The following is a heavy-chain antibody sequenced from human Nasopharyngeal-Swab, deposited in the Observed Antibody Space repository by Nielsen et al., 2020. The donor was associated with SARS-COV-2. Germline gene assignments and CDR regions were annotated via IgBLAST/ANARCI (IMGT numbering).Heavy chain of an antibody. V-gene: IGHV3-7*03. CDR1: GFSMSQFW. J-gene: IGHJ4*02. Sequence: GESLKISCAASGFSMSQFWMGWVRQAPGKGLEWVLNINEDGSEKYSVDSVKGRFTISRDNAKNSLYLQMDSLRADDTAVYYCTRDASGWSQYWGQGTLVTVSS. D-gene: IGHD6-19*01. CDR3: TRDASGWSQY. CDR2: INEDGSEK.